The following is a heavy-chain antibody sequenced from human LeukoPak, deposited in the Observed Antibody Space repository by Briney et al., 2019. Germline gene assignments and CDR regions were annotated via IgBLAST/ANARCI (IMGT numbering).Heavy chain of an antibody. J-gene: IGHJ4*02. CDR3: ARGLIQNDY. V-gene: IGHV1-46*01. CDR2: INPGGGST. D-gene: IGHD5-18*01. Sequence: GASVKVSCMASGYTFTSYYIHWVRQAPGQGLEWMGIINPGGGSTSYAQKFQGRVTMTRDTCTSTVYMELSSLRSEDTAVYYCARGLIQNDYWGQGSLVTVYS. CDR1: GYTFTSYY.